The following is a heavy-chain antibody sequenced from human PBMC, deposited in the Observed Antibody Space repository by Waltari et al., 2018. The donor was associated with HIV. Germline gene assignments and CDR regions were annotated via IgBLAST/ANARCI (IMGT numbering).Heavy chain of an antibody. D-gene: IGHD3-22*01. Sequence: EVQLLESGGGLVQPGGSLRLSCAASGFTFSSYAMSCVRQAPGKGLEWVSAISGSGGSTYYADSVKGRFTISRDNSKNTLYLQMNSLRAEDTAVYYCAKHPRYYYDSSGSAMDVWGQGTTVTVSS. CDR3: AKHPRYYYDSSGSAMDV. J-gene: IGHJ6*02. CDR1: GFTFSSYA. V-gene: IGHV3-23*01. CDR2: ISGSGGST.